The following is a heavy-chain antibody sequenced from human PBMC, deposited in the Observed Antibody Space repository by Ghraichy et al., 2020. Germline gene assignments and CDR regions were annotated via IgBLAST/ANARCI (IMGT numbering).Heavy chain of an antibody. Sequence: SETLSLTCTVSGGSISSSSYYWGWIRQPPGKGLEWIGSIYYSGSTYYNPSLKSRVTISVDTSKNQFSLKLSSVTAADTAVYYCAILSELNHGGWPGPDYWGQGTLVTVSS. D-gene: IGHD6-19*01. CDR2: IYYSGST. CDR1: GGSISSSSYY. CDR3: AILSELNHGGWPGPDY. V-gene: IGHV4-39*01. J-gene: IGHJ4*02.